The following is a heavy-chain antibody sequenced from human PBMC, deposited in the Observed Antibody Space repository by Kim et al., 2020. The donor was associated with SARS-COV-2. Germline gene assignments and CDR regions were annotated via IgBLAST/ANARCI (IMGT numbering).Heavy chain of an antibody. Sequence: SETLSLTCTVSGGSISSAGYYWTWIRHLPGKDLQWIGYIYYSGHTYYNPSLQSRAIISIDTSKNQFSLELTSVTAADTAVYCCASRSAGSYFDYWGQGALVTVSS. CDR2: IYYSGHT. CDR1: GGSISSAGYY. D-gene: IGHD2-21*01. CDR3: ASRSAGSYFDY. V-gene: IGHV4-31*03. J-gene: IGHJ4*02.